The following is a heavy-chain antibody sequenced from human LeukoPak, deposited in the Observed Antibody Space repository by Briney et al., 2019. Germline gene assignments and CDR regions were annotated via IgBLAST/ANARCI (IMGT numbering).Heavy chain of an antibody. V-gene: IGHV3-30*02. Sequence: GGSLRLSCAESGFTFSSYGMHWVRQAPGKGLEWVAFIRYDGSNKYYADSVKGRFTISRDNSKNTLYLQMNSLRAEDTAVYYCANYGLRWFPGAFDNWGQGTMVTVSS. CDR3: ANYGLRWFPGAFDN. CDR1: GFTFSSYG. D-gene: IGHD4-23*01. J-gene: IGHJ3*02. CDR2: IRYDGSNK.